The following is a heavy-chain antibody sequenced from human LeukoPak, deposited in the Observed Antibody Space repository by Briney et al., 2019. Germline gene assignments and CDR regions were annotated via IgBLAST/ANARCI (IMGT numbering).Heavy chain of an antibody. CDR1: GFTFSSYW. CDR3: APQQTYSPYNWFDP. CDR2: IHPDGSIT. J-gene: IGHJ5*02. Sequence: GGSLRLSCAASGFTFSSYWMNWARQAPGTGLVWVSRIHPDGSITTYADSVKGRFTIPRDNAKNTLYLQMNSLRAEDTAVYYCAPQQTYSPYNWFDPWGQGTLVTVSS. D-gene: IGHD5-12*01. V-gene: IGHV3-74*03.